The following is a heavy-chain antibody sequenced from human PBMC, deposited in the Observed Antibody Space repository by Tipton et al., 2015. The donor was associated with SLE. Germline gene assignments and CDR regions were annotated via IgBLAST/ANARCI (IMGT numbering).Heavy chain of an antibody. D-gene: IGHD6-13*01. CDR2: IYYSGST. Sequence: TLSLTCTVSGGSISSGGYYWSWIRQHPGKGLEWIGYIYYSGSTYYNPSLKSRVTISVDTSKNQFSLNLSSVTAADTAVYYCARDTGAAAGSDAFDIWGQGTLVTVSS. CDR3: ARDTGAAAGSDAFDI. CDR1: GGSISSGGYY. V-gene: IGHV4-31*03. J-gene: IGHJ3*02.